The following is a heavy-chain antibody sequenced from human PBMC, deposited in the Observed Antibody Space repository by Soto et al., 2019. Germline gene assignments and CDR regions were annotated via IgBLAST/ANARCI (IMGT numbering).Heavy chain of an antibody. Sequence: LRLSCAASGFTFSSYAMHWVRQAPGKGLEWVAVISYDGSNKYYADSVKGRFTISRDNSKNTLYLQMNSLRAEDTAVYYCARDEVVVVIAYYFDYWGQGTLVTVSS. CDR1: GFTFSSYA. J-gene: IGHJ4*02. D-gene: IGHD3-22*01. CDR3: ARDEVVVVIAYYFDY. CDR2: ISYDGSNK. V-gene: IGHV3-30-3*01.